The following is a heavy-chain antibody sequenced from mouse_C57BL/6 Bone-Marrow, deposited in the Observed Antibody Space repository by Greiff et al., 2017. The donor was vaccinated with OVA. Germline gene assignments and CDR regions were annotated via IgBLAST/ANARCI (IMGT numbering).Heavy chain of an antibody. V-gene: IGHV1-81*01. CDR1: GYTFTSYG. CDR3: ARNAYYSNYFDY. D-gene: IGHD2-5*01. J-gene: IGHJ2*01. Sequence: QVQLKESGAELARPGASVKLSCKASGYTFTSYGISWVKQRTGQGLEWIGEIYPRSGNTYYNEKFKGKATLTADKSSSTAYMELRSLTSEDSAVYFCARNAYYSNYFDYWGQGTTLTVSS. CDR2: IYPRSGNT.